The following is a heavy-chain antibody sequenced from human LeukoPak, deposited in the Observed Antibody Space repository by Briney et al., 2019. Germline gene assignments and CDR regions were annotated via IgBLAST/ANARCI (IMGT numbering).Heavy chain of an antibody. CDR1: GYTFTTYG. CDR2: VSGYTGNT. J-gene: IGHJ4*02. D-gene: IGHD2-2*01. V-gene: IGHV1-18*01. Sequence: GSVTVTSKTSGYTFTTYGVSWVRQAPGQGLEWMGWVSGYTGNTNYAERFQGRVTMTTDTSTSTVYMELTSLRSDDTAVYYCARGEVSASLHYFDFWGQGRLLTV. CDR3: ARGEVSASLHYFDF.